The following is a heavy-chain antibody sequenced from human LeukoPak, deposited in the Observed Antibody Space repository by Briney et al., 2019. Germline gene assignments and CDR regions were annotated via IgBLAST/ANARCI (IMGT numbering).Heavy chain of an antibody. D-gene: IGHD3-22*01. CDR2: INHSGRA. CDR3: ARTSGFFDSSGFYQQNPYYFQY. V-gene: IGHV4-34*01. CDR1: GDSFIGYF. Sequence: SETLSLTCAASGDSFIGYFWTWIRQAPGKGLEWIGDINHSGRANYNPSLQRRVSISVDTSKNQFSLNVTSVTGADTAVYYCARTSGFFDSSGFYQQNPYYFQYWGQGVLVTVSS. J-gene: IGHJ4*02.